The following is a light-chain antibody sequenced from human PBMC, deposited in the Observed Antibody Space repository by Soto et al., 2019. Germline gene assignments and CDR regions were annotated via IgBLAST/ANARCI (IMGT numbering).Light chain of an antibody. CDR2: VAS. J-gene: IGKJ1*01. Sequence: DIQMTQSLSSLSASVGDRVTITCRASQSISSYLNWYQQKPGKAPNLLIYVASNLQPGVPPRFSGSGSGTEFTLTISSLQPEDLATYYCQQSYLTPQTFGQGPKVEIK. CDR1: QSISSY. CDR3: QQSYLTPQT. V-gene: IGKV1-39*01.